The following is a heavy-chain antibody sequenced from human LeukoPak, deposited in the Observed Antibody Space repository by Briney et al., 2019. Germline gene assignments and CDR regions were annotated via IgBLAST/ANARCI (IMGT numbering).Heavy chain of an antibody. Sequence: GGSLRLSCAASGFTFSDHYMSWIRQAPGKGLEWVSYISSSGSTIYYADSVKGRFTISRDNAKNSLYLQMNSLRAEDTAVYYCASQTVVPAAIQYWGQGTLVTVSS. D-gene: IGHD2-2*01. J-gene: IGHJ4*02. CDR2: ISSSGSTI. V-gene: IGHV3-11*04. CDR1: GFTFSDHY. CDR3: ASQTVVPAAIQY.